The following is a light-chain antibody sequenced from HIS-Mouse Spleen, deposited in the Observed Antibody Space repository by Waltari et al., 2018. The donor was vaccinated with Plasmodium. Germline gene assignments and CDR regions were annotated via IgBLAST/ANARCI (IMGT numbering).Light chain of an antibody. V-gene: IGKV3-11*01. CDR3: QQRSNWPLT. CDR1: QSVSSY. CDR2: DAS. Sequence: EIVLTQSPATLSLSPGERATLACRRSQSVSSYLAWYQQKPGQAPRLLIYDASNRATGIPTRFSGSGSGTDFTLTISSLEPEDFAVYYCQQRSNWPLTFGGGTEVEIK. J-gene: IGKJ4*01.